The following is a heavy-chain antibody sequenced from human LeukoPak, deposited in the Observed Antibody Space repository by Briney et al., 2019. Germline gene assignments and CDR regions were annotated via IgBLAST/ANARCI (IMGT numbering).Heavy chain of an antibody. CDR3: AKDPPCSGGTCYGYFES. Sequence: GGSLRLSCAASGFTFSTYAMNWVRQAPGKGLEWVSIISGSGGNTFYADAVKGRFTISRDNSINTLYLQMNNLRDEDTAVYYCAKDPPCSGGTCYGYFESWGQGTLVTVSS. CDR1: GFTFSTYA. J-gene: IGHJ4*02. V-gene: IGHV3-23*01. D-gene: IGHD2-15*01. CDR2: ISGSGGNT.